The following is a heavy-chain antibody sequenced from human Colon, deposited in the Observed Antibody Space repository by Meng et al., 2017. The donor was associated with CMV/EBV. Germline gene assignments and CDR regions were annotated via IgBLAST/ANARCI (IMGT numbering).Heavy chain of an antibody. Sequence: SETLSLTCSVFGDSLRSNSYWWGWIRQPPGKGLDWIGSIYYSGTTYYNPSLESRAIISVDTSKNQFSLRLTSVTAADTAVYYCARAGQTRRSWEKIEYWGQGMLVTVSS. CDR1: GDSLRSNSYW. V-gene: IGHV4-39*07. J-gene: IGHJ4*02. CDR3: ARAGQTRRSWEKIEY. D-gene: IGHD6-13*01. CDR2: IYYSGTT.